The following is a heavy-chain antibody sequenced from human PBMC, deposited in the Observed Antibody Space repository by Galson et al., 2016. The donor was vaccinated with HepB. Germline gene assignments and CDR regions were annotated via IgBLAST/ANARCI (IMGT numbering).Heavy chain of an antibody. CDR1: GFTFSSFG. Sequence: SLRLSCAASGFTFSSFGMHWVRQAAGKGLEWVAAISYDGSNKYYADSVKGRFAISRDNSKNTLYLQMNSLRAEDTAVYKCANAVGATFDARFDSWGQGTLVTVSS. D-gene: IGHD1-26*01. CDR3: ANAVGATFDARFDS. V-gene: IGHV3-30*18. J-gene: IGHJ4*02. CDR2: ISYDGSNK.